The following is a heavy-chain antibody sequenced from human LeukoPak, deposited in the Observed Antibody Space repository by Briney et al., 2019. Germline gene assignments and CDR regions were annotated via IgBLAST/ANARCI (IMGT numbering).Heavy chain of an antibody. D-gene: IGHD6-19*01. CDR3: AKGRGIAVAARNAFDI. CDR1: GFTFSSYG. V-gene: IGHV3-33*06. J-gene: IGHJ3*02. CDR2: TWYDGSNK. Sequence: GGSLRLSCAASGFTFSSYGMNWVRQAPGKGLEWVAVTWYDGSNKYYADSVKGRFTISRDNSKNTLYLQMNSLRAEDTAVYYCAKGRGIAVAARNAFDIWGQGTMVTVSS.